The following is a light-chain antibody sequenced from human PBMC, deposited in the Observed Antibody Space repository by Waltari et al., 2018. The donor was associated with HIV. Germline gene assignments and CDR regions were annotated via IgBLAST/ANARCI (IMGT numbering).Light chain of an antibody. V-gene: IGLV1-44*01. CDR3: AAWDGSLNGRVV. Sequence: QSVLTQPPSASGTPGQRVTISCSGSSSNIGSNTVNWYQQLPGTAPKLLIYSNNLRPSGVPDRFSGAKSGTSASLAISGLQSEDEADYYCAAWDGSLNGRVVFGGGTKLTVL. CDR1: SSNIGSNT. J-gene: IGLJ2*01. CDR2: SNN.